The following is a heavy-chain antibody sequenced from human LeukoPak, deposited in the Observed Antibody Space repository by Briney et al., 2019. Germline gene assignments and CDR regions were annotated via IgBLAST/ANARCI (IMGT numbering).Heavy chain of an antibody. CDR3: ARYNWNDVVSALDY. J-gene: IGHJ4*02. Sequence: GASVKVSCKASGYTFSGYYIHWVRQAPGRGLEWMGWINPNSGATNYAQKFQGGVTLTRDTSVTTFYMEVSRLTFDDTAVYFCARYNWNDVVSALDYWGQGTLVTVYS. CDR2: INPNSGAT. CDR1: GYTFSGYY. D-gene: IGHD1-1*01. V-gene: IGHV1-2*02.